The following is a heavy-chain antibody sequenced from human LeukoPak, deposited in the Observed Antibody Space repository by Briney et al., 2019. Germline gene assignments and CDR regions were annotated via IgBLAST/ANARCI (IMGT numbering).Heavy chain of an antibody. CDR1: GITFSTFA. D-gene: IGHD5-12*01. V-gene: IGHV3-23*01. J-gene: IGHJ4*02. Sequence: GGSLRLSCAASGITFSTFAMTWVRQAPGRGRECVSVISGGADRTYYAESVKGRFAISRDNSKNTLYLQMNSLRAEDTAVYYCAKGHSGYGTGFDLWGQGTLVTVSS. CDR2: ISGGADRT. CDR3: AKGHSGYGTGFDL.